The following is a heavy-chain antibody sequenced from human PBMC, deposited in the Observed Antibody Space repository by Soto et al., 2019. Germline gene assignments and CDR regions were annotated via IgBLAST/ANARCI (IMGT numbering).Heavy chain of an antibody. CDR3: ATAEVDY. J-gene: IGHJ4*02. CDR2: MNSDGRTT. V-gene: IGHV3-74*01. Sequence: GGSLRLSCAASGFNFGNNWMHWVRQAPGKGLEWVSRMNSDGRTTNCADSVKGRFTVSRDNAKNTLYLQMSSLRAEDTAVYYCATAEVDYWGPGTLVTVSS. CDR1: GFNFGNNW.